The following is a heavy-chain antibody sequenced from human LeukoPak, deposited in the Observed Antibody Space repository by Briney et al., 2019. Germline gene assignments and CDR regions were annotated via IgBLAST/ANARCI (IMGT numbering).Heavy chain of an antibody. J-gene: IGHJ4*02. CDR2: IRYDGSNK. V-gene: IGHV3-30*02. CDR1: GFTFSSYG. Sequence: PGGSLRLSCAASGFTFSSYGMHWVRQAPGKGLEWVAFIRYDGSNKYYADSVKGRFTISRDNAKNTLYLQMNSLRAEDTAVYYCARIETTVTTPLSDYWGQGTLVTVSS. CDR3: ARIETTVTTPLSDY. D-gene: IGHD4-17*01.